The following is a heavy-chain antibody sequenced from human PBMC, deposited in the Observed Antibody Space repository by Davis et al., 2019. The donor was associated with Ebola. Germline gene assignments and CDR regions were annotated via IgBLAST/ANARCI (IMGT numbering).Heavy chain of an antibody. Sequence: PSETLSLTCTVSGGSISHYYWSWIRQPPGKRLEWIGYIYYSGSTYYNPSLKSRVTMSVDTSKNQFSLKLTSVTAADTAVYYCARLVTAMVAFDIWGQGTMVTVSS. J-gene: IGHJ3*02. CDR3: ARLVTAMVAFDI. CDR1: GGSISHYY. D-gene: IGHD5-18*01. V-gene: IGHV4-59*08. CDR2: IYYSGST.